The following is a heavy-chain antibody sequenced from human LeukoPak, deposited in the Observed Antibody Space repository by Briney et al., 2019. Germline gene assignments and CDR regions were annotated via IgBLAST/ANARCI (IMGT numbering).Heavy chain of an antibody. CDR2: IYYSGST. CDR1: GGSISSGDYY. D-gene: IGHD3-3*01. J-gene: IGHJ1*01. Sequence: SQTLSLTCTVSGGSISSGDYYWSWIRQPPGKGLEWIGSIYYSGSTYYNPSLKSRVTISVDTSKNQFSLKLSSVTAADTAVYYCARHLFPNAPLFQHWGQGTLVTVSS. V-gene: IGHV4-39*01. CDR3: ARHLFPNAPLFQH.